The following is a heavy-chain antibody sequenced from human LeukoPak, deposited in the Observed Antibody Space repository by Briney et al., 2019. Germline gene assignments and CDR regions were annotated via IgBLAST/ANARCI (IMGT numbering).Heavy chain of an antibody. CDR3: AAGDWFDP. Sequence: SETLSLTCTVSGGSISSYYWSWIRQPPGKGLEWIGYIYTSWITNYNPSLQSRVTISVDTSKNQFSLNLSSVTAADTALYYCAAGDWFDPWGQGTLVTVSS. J-gene: IGHJ5*02. D-gene: IGHD3-10*01. V-gene: IGHV4-4*09. CDR1: GGSISSYY. CDR2: IYTSWIT.